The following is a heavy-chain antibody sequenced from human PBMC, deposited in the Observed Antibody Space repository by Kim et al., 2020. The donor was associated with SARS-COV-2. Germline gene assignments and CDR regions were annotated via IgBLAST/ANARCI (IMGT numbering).Heavy chain of an antibody. CDR3: ARGPGYSSSWYGARNWFDP. D-gene: IGHD6-13*01. Sequence: SETLSLTCAVYGGSFSGYYWSWIRQPPGKGLEWIGEINHSGSTNYNPSLKSRVTISVDTAKNQFSLKLSSVTAADTAVYYCARGPGYSSSWYGARNWFDPGGQGTLVTVSS. V-gene: IGHV4-34*01. J-gene: IGHJ5*02. CDR2: INHSGST. CDR1: GGSFSGYY.